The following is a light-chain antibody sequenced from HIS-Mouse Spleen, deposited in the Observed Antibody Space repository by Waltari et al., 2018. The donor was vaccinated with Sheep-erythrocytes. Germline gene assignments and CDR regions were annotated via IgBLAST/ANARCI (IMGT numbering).Light chain of an antibody. Sequence: SYELTQPPSVSVSPGQTASITCSGDKLGDKYACWYHQKPGQSPVAVIYQDSKRPSGIPERFSGSNSGNTATLTISGTQAMDEADYYCQAWDSSTVVFGGETKLTVL. V-gene: IGLV3-1*01. CDR3: QAWDSSTVV. J-gene: IGLJ2*01. CDR2: QDS. CDR1: KLGDKY.